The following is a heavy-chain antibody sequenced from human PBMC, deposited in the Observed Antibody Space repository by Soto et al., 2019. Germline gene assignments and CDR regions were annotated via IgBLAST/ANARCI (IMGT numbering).Heavy chain of an antibody. CDR1: GASVSSGNHY. V-gene: IGHV4-61*01. D-gene: IGHD6-19*01. J-gene: IGHJ4*02. CDR3: ARGWDANS. Sequence: QVLMQESGPGLVKPSETLSLTCTVSGASVSSGNHYWSWIRQPPGKRLEWIGFIYNGVITNYSPSLKRRVSISADTSRNQLSLKVSSVTAADTAVYYCARGWDANSWGQGALVTVSS. CDR2: IYNGVIT.